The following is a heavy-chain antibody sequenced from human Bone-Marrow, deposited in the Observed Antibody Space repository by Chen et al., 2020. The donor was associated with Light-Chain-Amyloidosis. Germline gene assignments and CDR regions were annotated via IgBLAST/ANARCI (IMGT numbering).Heavy chain of an antibody. V-gene: IGHV4-59*01. J-gene: IGHJ5*02. CDR2: IYYSGST. Sequence: QVQLQESGPGLVKPSETLSLTCTVSGGSISSYYWSWIRQPPGKGLEWIGYIYYSGSTNYNPSLKSRVTISVDTSKNQFSLKLSSVTAADTAVYYCARGEAGFSYGISLDPWGQGTLVTVSS. D-gene: IGHD5-18*01. CDR1: GGSISSYY. CDR3: ARGEAGFSYGISLDP.